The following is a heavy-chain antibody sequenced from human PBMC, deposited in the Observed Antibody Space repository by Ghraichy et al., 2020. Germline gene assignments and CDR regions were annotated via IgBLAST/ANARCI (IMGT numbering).Heavy chain of an antibody. CDR2: IKQDGGGK. Sequence: GALRLSCVASGFTFSHYWMTWVRQAPGKGLEWVANIKQDGGGKYYVDSVRGRFTISRDNAKNLLYLQMNSLRADDTAVYYCAREEYGAHFDYWGQGTLVTVSS. CDR3: AREEYGAHFDY. CDR1: GFTFSHYW. D-gene: IGHD4-17*01. V-gene: IGHV3-7*03. J-gene: IGHJ4*02.